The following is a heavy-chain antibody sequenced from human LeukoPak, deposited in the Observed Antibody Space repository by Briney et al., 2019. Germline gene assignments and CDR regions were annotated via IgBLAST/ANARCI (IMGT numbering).Heavy chain of an antibody. CDR3: AELGITIIGGV. CDR1: GFTFSSYW. D-gene: IGHD3-10*02. Sequence: GGSLRLSCAASGFTFSSYWMNWVRQAPGKGLEWVANMNHDGSEKYQIDSAKGRFTISRDNAKNSLYLQMNSLRAEDTAVYYCAELGITIIGGVWGKGTTVTISS. V-gene: IGHV3-7*02. CDR2: MNHDGSEK. J-gene: IGHJ6*04.